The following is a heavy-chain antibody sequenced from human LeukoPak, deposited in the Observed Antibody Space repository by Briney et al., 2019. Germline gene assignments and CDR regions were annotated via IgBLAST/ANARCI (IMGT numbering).Heavy chain of an antibody. CDR3: AKDPGSLNRVGQYYFDY. CDR1: GFTFSSYG. Sequence: QPGGSLRLSCAASGFTFSSYGMHWVRQAPGKGLEWVAFIRYDGSNNYNVDSVKGRFTISRDNSKNTLYLQLNSLRPEDTAVYYCAKDPGSLNRVGQYYFDYWGQGTLVTVSS. CDR2: IRYDGSNN. V-gene: IGHV3-30*02. J-gene: IGHJ4*02. D-gene: IGHD3-10*01.